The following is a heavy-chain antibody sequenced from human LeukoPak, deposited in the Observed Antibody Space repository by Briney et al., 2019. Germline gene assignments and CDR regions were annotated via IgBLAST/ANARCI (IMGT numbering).Heavy chain of an antibody. CDR1: GFTFSDYH. J-gene: IGHJ6*03. CDR2: MSGGSYTI. Sequence: GGSLRLSCAASGFTFSDYHMAWIRQPPGKGLEWVSYMSGGSYTIHYADSVKGRFTISRDNAESSLSLQMNSLGAEDTAVYYCARVKYDDSGCYGIFYYYYMDVWGKGTTVTVSS. CDR3: ARVKYDDSGCYGIFYYYYMDV. V-gene: IGHV3-11*04. D-gene: IGHD3-22*01.